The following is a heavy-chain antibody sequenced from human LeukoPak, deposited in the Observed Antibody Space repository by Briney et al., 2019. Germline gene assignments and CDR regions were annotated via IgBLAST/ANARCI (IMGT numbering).Heavy chain of an antibody. V-gene: IGHV4-59*01. CDR2: IYYSGST. Sequence: PSETLSPTCTVSGGSISSYYWSWIRQPPGKGLEWIGYIYYSGSTNYNPSLKSRVTISVDTSKNQFSLKLSSVTAADTAVYYCARYYYDSSGYYYVDAFDIWGQGTMVTVSS. CDR1: GGSISSYY. J-gene: IGHJ3*02. CDR3: ARYYYDSSGYYYVDAFDI. D-gene: IGHD3-22*01.